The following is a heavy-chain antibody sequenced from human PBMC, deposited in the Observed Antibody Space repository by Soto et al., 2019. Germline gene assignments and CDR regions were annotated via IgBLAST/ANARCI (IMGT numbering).Heavy chain of an antibody. D-gene: IGHD3-9*01. CDR3: ARLTPRYYDILTGIFDY. Sequence: SETLSLTCTVSGGSISSSTYYWGWIRQPPGKGLEWIGSFYYSGSTYYNPSLKSRVTISVDTSKNQFSLKLSSVTAADTAVYYCARLTPRYYDILTGIFDYWGQGTLVTVSS. CDR1: GGSISSSTYY. J-gene: IGHJ4*02. V-gene: IGHV4-39*01. CDR2: FYYSGST.